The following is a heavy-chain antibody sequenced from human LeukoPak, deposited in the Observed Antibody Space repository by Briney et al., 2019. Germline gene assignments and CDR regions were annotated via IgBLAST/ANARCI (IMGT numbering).Heavy chain of an antibody. V-gene: IGHV3-23*01. CDR1: GFTFSSYA. J-gene: IGHJ4*02. D-gene: IGHD4-23*01. CDR3: AKYDGGNSGVDY. CDR2: ISGSGGST. Sequence: GGSLRLSCAASGFTFSSYAMSWVRQAPGKGLEWVSAISGSGGSTYYADSVKGRFTTSRDNSKNTLYLQMNSLRAEDTAVYYCAKYDGGNSGVDYWGQGTLVTVSS.